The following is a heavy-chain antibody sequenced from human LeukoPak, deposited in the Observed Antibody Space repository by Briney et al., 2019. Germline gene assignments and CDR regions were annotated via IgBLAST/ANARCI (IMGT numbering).Heavy chain of an antibody. CDR2: ISYDGSNK. CDR3: ARGEGVITMVRGVLDY. D-gene: IGHD3-10*01. V-gene: IGHV3-30*01. Sequence: PGGSLRLSCAASGFTFSSYAMHWVRQAPGKGLEWVAVISYDGSNKYYADSVKGRFTISRDNSKNTLYLQMNSLRAEDTAVYYCARGEGVITMVRGVLDYWGQGTLVTVSS. CDR1: GFTFSSYA. J-gene: IGHJ4*02.